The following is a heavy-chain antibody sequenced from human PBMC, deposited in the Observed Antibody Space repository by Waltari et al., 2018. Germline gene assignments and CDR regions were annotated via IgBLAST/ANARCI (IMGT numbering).Heavy chain of an antibody. J-gene: IGHJ4*02. Sequence: QVQLLESGPGLVKPSQALSLTCPGPGGLNSSDDHCWNWIRQPPGKGLEWIGYIFYSGSTYYNPSLKSRVTISVDTSKTQFSLKLSSVTAADTAVYYCARDSVVAGGGFDYWGQGTLVTVSS. D-gene: IGHD2-15*01. CDR1: GGLNSSDDHC. V-gene: IGHV4-30-4*08. CDR2: IFYSGST. CDR3: ARDSVVAGGGFDY.